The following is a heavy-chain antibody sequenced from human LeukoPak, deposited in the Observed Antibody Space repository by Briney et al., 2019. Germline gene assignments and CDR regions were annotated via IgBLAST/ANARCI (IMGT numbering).Heavy chain of an antibody. V-gene: IGHV4-38-2*02. CDR1: SFSISSGHY. CDR2: IYHSGPT. J-gene: IGHJ4*02. D-gene: IGHD2-21*01. Sequence: SETLSLTCSVSSFSISSGHYWGWIRQPPGKGLEWIGSIYHSGPTYYNPSLKSRVTISVDTSKNHFSLTLTSVTAADTAVYYCARDVDRFVYWGQGTLVTVSS. CDR3: ARDVDRFVY.